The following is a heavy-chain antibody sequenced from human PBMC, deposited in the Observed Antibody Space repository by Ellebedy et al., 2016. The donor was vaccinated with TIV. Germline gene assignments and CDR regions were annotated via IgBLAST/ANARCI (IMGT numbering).Heavy chain of an antibody. J-gene: IGHJ4*02. CDR3: AHIEGDHSNYL. CDR2: ITGSGANT. V-gene: IGHV3-23*01. CDR1: GFSFSNYA. D-gene: IGHD4-11*01. Sequence: PGGSLRLSCVASGFSFSNYAMSWVRQAPGKGPEWVSVITGSGANTYDADSVKGRFSISRDNSKNTLYLQMNSLKAEDTAIYYCAHIEGDHSNYLWGQGTLVTVSS.